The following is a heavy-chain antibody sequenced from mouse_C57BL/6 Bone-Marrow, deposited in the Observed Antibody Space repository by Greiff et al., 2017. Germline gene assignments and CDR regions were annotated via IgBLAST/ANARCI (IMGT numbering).Heavy chain of an antibody. V-gene: IGHV1-55*01. CDR3: VREGSIYEYVPSGFFGY. CDR2: IYPGSGST. CDR1: GYTFTSYW. J-gene: IGHJ2*01. Sequence: QVQLQQPGAALVKPGASVKMSCKASGYTFTSYWITWVMQRPGQDLLWIGDIYPGSGSTNYNEKYKSKATLTVDNSSSTAYMQLSSLQSEDSAVYYCVREGSIYEYVPSGFFGYWCQGTTLTVSS. D-gene: IGHD2-4*01.